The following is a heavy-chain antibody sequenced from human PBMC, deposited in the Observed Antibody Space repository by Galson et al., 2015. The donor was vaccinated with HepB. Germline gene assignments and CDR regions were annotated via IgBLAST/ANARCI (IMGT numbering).Heavy chain of an antibody. CDR2: INTNTGNP. D-gene: IGHD2-21*02. CDR3: ARHNPVVTAVKYYYGMDV. CDR1: GYTFTSYA. J-gene: IGHJ6*02. Sequence: SVKVSCKASGYTFTSYAMNWVRQAPGQGLEWMGWINTNTGNPTYAQGFTGRFVFSLDTSVSTAYLQISSLKAEDTAVYYCARHNPVVTAVKYYYGMDVWGQGTTVTVSS. V-gene: IGHV7-4-1*02.